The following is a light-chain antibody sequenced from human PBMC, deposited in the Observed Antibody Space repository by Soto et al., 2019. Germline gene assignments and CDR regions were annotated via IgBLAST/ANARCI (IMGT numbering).Light chain of an antibody. J-gene: IGKJ1*01. CDR2: GAS. CDR3: QQYGSSPRT. Sequence: EIVLTQSPGTLSLSPGERATLSCRASQSVSSSYLAWYQQTPCQAPRLLIYGASSRVTGIPDRFSGSGSGSDFTLTISRLEPEDFAVYYCQQYGSSPRTFGQGTKV. CDR1: QSVSSSY. V-gene: IGKV3-20*01.